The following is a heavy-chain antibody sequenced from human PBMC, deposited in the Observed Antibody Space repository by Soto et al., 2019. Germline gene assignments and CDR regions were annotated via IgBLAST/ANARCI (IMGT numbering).Heavy chain of an antibody. J-gene: IGHJ6*02. V-gene: IGHV5-51*01. CDR3: ARHSRTYYYDSSGYSYYYGMDV. CDR1: GYSFTSYW. CDR2: IYPGDSDT. D-gene: IGHD3-22*01. Sequence: GESLKISCKGSGYSFTSYWIGWVRQMPGKGLEWMGIIYPGDSDTRYSPSFQGQVTISADKSISTAYLQWSSLKASDTAMYYCARHSRTYYYDSSGYSYYYGMDVWGQGTTVTFSS.